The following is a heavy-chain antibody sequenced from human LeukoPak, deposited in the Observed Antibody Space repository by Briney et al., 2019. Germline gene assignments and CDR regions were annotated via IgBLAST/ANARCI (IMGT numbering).Heavy chain of an antibody. Sequence: SETLSLTCTVSGGSISSSSYYWGWLRQPPGKGLEWIGSIYYSGSTYYNPSLKSRVTISVDTSKNQFSLKLSSVTAADTAVYYCARVMPIVVRPTARSRQNSYFDLWGRGTLVTVSS. CDR2: IYYSGST. V-gene: IGHV4-39*07. J-gene: IGHJ2*01. CDR3: ARVMPIVVRPTARSRQNSYFDL. CDR1: GGSISSSSYY. D-gene: IGHD6-6*01.